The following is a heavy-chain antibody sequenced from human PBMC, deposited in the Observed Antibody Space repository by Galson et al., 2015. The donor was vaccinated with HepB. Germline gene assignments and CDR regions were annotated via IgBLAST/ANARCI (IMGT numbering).Heavy chain of an antibody. CDR1: GFTFSSYS. V-gene: IGHV3-21*01. CDR2: ISSSSSYI. CDR3: ARDPRQWLDGYDY. J-gene: IGHJ4*02. Sequence: SLRLSCAASGFTFSSYSMNWVRQAPGKGLEWVSSISSSSSYIYYADSVKGRFTISRDNAKNSLYLQMNSLRAEDTAVYYCARDPRQWLDGYDYWGQGTLVTVSS. D-gene: IGHD6-19*01.